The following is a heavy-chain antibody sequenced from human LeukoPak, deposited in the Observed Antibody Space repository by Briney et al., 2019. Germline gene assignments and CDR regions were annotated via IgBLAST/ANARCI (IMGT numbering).Heavy chain of an antibody. CDR1: GFTFSTYP. D-gene: IGHD5-12*01. V-gene: IGHV3-23*01. J-gene: IGHJ3*02. CDR3: VKDSVRGYSGYGNDGFEI. CDR2: ISSGGIDT. Sequence: AGGSLRLSCAASGFTFSTYPISWVRQAPGKGLEWVSAISSGGIDTYYADSVNSLFTTSRDNTKITLYLQMNSMTADETAVYYSVKDSVRGYSGYGNDGFEIWGQGTMVTVSS.